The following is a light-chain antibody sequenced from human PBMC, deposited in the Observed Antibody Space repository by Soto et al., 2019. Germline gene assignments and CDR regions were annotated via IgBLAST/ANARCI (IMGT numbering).Light chain of an antibody. J-gene: IGKJ4*01. CDR3: QQYNSWPI. CDR2: DAS. CDR1: QSVSSY. V-gene: IGKV3-11*01. Sequence: EIVLTQSPATLSLSPGERATLSCRASQSVSSYLAWYQQKPGQAPRLLIYDASNRATGIPARFSGSGAGTDFTLTISSLEPEDFAVYYCQQYNSWPIFGGVNKVELK.